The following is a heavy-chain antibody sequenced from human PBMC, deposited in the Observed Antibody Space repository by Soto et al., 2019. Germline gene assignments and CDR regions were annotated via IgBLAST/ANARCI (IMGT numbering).Heavy chain of an antibody. CDR1: GGSISSSSYY. J-gene: IGHJ4*02. V-gene: IGHV4-39*01. D-gene: IGHD3-10*01. CDR2: IYYSGST. Sequence: QLQLQESGPGLVKPSETLSLTCTVSGGSISSSSYYWGWIREPPGKGLEWIGSIYYSGSTYYNPSLQSRVTISVDTSKNQFSLKLSSVTAADTAVYYCARLGFPYYFDYWGQGTLVTVSS. CDR3: ARLGFPYYFDY.